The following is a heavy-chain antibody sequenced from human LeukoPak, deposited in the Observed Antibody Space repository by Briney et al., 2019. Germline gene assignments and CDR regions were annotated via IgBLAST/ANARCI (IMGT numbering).Heavy chain of an antibody. CDR2: IWFDGSAK. D-gene: IGHD1-14*01. CDR3: ARDLNREDFDY. J-gene: IGHJ4*02. CDR1: GFGFSSYD. V-gene: IGHV3-33*01. Sequence: GKSLRLSCAASGFGFSSYDMHWVRQAPGKGLEGVAIIWFDGSAKYYGDSVKGRFTFSRDNSKNTLYLQMNRLRVEDTAVYYCARDLNREDFDYWGQGTLVAVSS.